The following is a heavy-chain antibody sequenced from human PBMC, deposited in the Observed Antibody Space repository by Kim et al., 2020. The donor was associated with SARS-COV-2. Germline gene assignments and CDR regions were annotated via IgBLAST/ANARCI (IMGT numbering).Heavy chain of an antibody. Sequence: SGSGGSTYYADSVKGRFTISRDNSKNTLYLQMNSLRAEDTAVYYCAKADYWGQGTLVTVSS. J-gene: IGHJ4*02. CDR2: SGSGGST. CDR3: AKADY. V-gene: IGHV3-23*01.